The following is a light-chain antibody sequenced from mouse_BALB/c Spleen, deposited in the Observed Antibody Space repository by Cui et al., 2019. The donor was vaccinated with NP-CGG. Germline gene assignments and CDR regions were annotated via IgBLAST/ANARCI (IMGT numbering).Light chain of an antibody. J-gene: IGLJ1*01. V-gene: IGLV1*01. Sequence: QAVVTQESALTTSPGETVTPTCRSSTGAVTTRNYANWVQEKPDHLFTGLIGGTNNRAPGVPARFSGSLIGDKAALTITGAQTEDEAIYFCALWYSNHWVFGGGTKLTVL. CDR3: ALWYSNHWV. CDR2: GTN. CDR1: TGAVTTRNY.